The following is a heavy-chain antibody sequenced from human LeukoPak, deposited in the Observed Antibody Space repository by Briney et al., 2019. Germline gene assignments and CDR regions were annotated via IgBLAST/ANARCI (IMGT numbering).Heavy chain of an antibody. V-gene: IGHV3-48*03. CDR2: ISSSGSTI. D-gene: IGHD3-10*02. CDR3: AELGITMIGGV. CDR1: GYTFSSYE. Sequence: GGSLRLSCAASGYTFSSYEMNWVRQAPGKGLEWVSYISSSGSTIYYADSVKGRLTISRDNAKNSLYLQMNSLRAEDTAVYYCAELGITMIGGVWGKGTTVTISS. J-gene: IGHJ6*04.